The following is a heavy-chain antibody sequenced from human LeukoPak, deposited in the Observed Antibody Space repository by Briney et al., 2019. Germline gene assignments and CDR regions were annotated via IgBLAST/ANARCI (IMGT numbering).Heavy chain of an antibody. CDR3: ARDDSSSWYWYAFDI. J-gene: IGHJ3*02. CDR1: GYTVTGYY. D-gene: IGHD6-13*01. V-gene: IGHV1-2*02. CDR2: INPNSGGT. Sequence: ASVKVSCKASGYTVTGYYMHWVRQAPGQGLEWMGWINPNSGGTNYAQKFQGRVTMTRDTSISTAYMELSRLRSDDTAVYYCARDDSSSWYWYAFDIWGQGTMVTVSS.